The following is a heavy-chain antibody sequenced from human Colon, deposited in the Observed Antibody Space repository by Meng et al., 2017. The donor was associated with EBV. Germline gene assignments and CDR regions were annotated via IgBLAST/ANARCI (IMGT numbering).Heavy chain of an antibody. Sequence: LTRQELGHSRQKPSQPPSLTCMAPGGSISISSSYWGWTRQPPGKGLEWIGSIYYNGSTYYNPSLKSRVTISVDTSKNQFSLKLNSVTAADTAVYYCARRRYYYGSGSYHSYYFDYWGQGALVTVFS. J-gene: IGHJ4*02. V-gene: IGHV4-39*01. CDR2: IYYNGST. D-gene: IGHD3-10*01. CDR1: GGSISISSSY. CDR3: ARRRYYYGSGSYHSYYFDY.